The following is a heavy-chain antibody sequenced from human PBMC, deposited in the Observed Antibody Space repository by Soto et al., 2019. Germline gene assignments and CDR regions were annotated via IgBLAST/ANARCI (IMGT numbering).Heavy chain of an antibody. CDR1: GFTFSSYS. V-gene: IGHV3-48*01. CDR3: ARGLWDGMDV. Sequence: GGSLRLSCAASGFTFSSYSRNWVRQAPGKGLEWASYISSSSSTIYYADSVKGRFTISRDNAKNSLYLQMNSLRAEDTAVYYCARGLWDGMDVWGQGTTVTVSS. CDR2: ISSSSSTI. J-gene: IGHJ6*02. D-gene: IGHD3-16*01.